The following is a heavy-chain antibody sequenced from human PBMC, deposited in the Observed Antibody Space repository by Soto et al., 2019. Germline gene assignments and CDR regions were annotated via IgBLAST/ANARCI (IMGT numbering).Heavy chain of an antibody. CDR2: IYSGGGT. V-gene: IGHV3-53*04. Sequence: EVQLVESGGGLVQPGGSLRLSCAASGITVSSNYMSWVRQAPGKGLEWVSVIYSGGGTYYADSVKGRFTISRHNSKNTLYLQMNRLRPEDTAVYYCASHSGSYPPLYYYYGMDVWGQGTTVTVSS. CDR1: GITVSSNY. D-gene: IGHD1-26*01. CDR3: ASHSGSYPPLYYYYGMDV. J-gene: IGHJ6*02.